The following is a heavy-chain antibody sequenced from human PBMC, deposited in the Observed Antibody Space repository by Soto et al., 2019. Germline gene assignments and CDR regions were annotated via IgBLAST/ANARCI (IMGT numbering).Heavy chain of an antibody. V-gene: IGHV4-39*01. CDR2: IFYPGST. CDR1: SDSISSSTYY. J-gene: IGHJ4*02. CDR3: ARLEGLATISYYFDF. Sequence: SETLSLTCTVSSDSISSSTYYWGWIRQPPGKGLEWIGTIFYPGSTYYNPSLKSRVTISLDTSKNQFSLRLTSVTAADSAVYFCARLEGLATISYYFDFWGQGALVTVSS. D-gene: IGHD3-9*01.